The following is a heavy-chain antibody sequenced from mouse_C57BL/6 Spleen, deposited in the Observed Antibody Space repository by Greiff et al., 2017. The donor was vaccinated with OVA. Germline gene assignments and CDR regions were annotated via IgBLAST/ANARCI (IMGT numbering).Heavy chain of an antibody. CDR2: IYPRSGNT. CDR3: ARWDDGYYPAY. J-gene: IGHJ3*01. Sequence: VQLQQSGAELARPGASVKLSCKASGYTFTSYGISWVKQRTGQGLEWIGEIYPRSGNTYYNEKFKGKATLTAYKSSSTAYMELRSLTSEDSAVYFCARWDDGYYPAYWGQGTLVTVSA. V-gene: IGHV1-81*01. CDR1: GYTFTSYG. D-gene: IGHD2-3*01.